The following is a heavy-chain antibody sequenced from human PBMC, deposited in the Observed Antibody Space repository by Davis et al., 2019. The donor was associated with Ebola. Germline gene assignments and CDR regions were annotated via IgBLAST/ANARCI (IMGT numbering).Heavy chain of an antibody. D-gene: IGHD6-19*01. CDR1: GFPFSRYW. J-gene: IGHJ4*02. CDR2: IKQDGSEK. Sequence: GGSLRLSCAGSGFPFSRYWMSWVRQAPGKGLEWVANIKQDGSEKYYVDSVKGRFTISRDNAKNSLYLQMNSLRAEDTAVYYCARDNGYSSGWYVGDWGQGTLVTVSS. CDR3: ARDNGYSSGWYVGD. V-gene: IGHV3-7*01.